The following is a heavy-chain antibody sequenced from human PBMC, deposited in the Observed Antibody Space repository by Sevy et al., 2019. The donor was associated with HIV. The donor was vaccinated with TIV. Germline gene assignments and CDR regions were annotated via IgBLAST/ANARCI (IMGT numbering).Heavy chain of an antibody. CDR3: AREGCTKPHDY. J-gene: IGHJ4*02. V-gene: IGHV3-23*01. D-gene: IGHD2-8*01. Sequence: GGSLRLSCAASGFTFSKYSMSWVRQPPGKGLEWVSTLCFGWGEINYADSVKGRFTISRDNSKSSVYLQMNNLRPEDTAVYYCAREGCTKPHDYWGQGTLVTVSS. CDR2: LCFGWGEI. CDR1: GFTFSKYS.